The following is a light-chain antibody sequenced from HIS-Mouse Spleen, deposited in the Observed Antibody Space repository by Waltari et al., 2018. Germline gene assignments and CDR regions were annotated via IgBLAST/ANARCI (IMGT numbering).Light chain of an antibody. CDR2: KAS. V-gene: IGKV1-5*03. CDR3: QQYNSYPYT. J-gene: IGKJ2*01. CDR1: QSISSG. Sequence: DIQMTQSPSTLSASVGDSVTLTCRASQSISSGLAWYQQKPGKAPKLLIYKASSLESGVPSRFSGSGSGTEFTLTISSLQPDDFATYYCQQYNSYPYTFGQGTKLEIK.